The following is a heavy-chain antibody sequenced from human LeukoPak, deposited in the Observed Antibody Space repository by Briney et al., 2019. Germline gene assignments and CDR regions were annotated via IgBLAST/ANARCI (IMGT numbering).Heavy chain of an antibody. Sequence: GGSLRLSCAASGFTFSSYAMHWVRQAPGKGLEWVTIISYDGSNKYYADSVKGRFTIPRDNSKNTLYLQLNSLRTEDTAVYYCARDLYSGLIAYAFDIWGQGTMVTVSS. J-gene: IGHJ3*02. V-gene: IGHV3-30*04. D-gene: IGHD5-12*01. CDR3: ARDLYSGLIAYAFDI. CDR1: GFTFSSYA. CDR2: ISYDGSNK.